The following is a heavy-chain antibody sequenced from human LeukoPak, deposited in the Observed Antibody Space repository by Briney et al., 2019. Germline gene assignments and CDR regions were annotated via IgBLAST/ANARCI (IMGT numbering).Heavy chain of an antibody. J-gene: IGHJ5*02. CDR3: ARAILSGDTNWFDP. V-gene: IGHV1-2*02. D-gene: IGHD2-21*02. CDR2: INPNSGGT. CDR1: GYTFTGYY. Sequence: GASVKVSCKASGYTFTGYYMHWVRQAPGQGLEWMGWINPNSGGTNYAQKFQGRVTMTRDTSISTAYMELSRLRSDDTAVYYCARAILSGDTNWFDPWGQGTLVTVSS.